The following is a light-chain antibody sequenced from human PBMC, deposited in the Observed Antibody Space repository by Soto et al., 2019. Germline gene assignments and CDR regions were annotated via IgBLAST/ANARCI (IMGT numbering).Light chain of an antibody. J-gene: IGKJ2*01. CDR2: GAS. Sequence: EIVMTQSPATLSVSPGERATLSCRASQRVGSNLAWYQQKPGQAPRLLIYGASTRATGIPARISGSGSGTEFTLTVSSLQSEDFAVYYCQQYSNWPYTFGQGTTLEIK. CDR1: QRVGSN. V-gene: IGKV3-15*01. CDR3: QQYSNWPYT.